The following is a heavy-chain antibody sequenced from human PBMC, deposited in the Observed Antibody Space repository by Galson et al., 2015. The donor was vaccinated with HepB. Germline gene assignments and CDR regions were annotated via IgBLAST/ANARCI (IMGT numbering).Heavy chain of an antibody. Sequence: SVKVSCKASGYTFTSYYMHWVRQAPGQGLEWMGWINPNSGGTNYAQKFQGRVTMTRDTSIRTVYMEVRRLEYDDTAVYYCARDLNTGESSSWYASSYYGMDVWGQGTTVTVSS. J-gene: IGHJ6*02. CDR1: GYTFTSYY. D-gene: IGHD6-13*01. V-gene: IGHV1-2*02. CDR2: INPNSGGT. CDR3: ARDLNTGESSSWYASSYYGMDV.